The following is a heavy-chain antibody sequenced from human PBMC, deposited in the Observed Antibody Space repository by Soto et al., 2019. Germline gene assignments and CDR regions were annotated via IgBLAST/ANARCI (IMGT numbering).Heavy chain of an antibody. V-gene: IGHV1-8*01. J-gene: IGHJ6*02. D-gene: IGHD3-3*01. CDR1: GYTFTSYD. CDR3: ARGWYYDFWSGYYTRLGAFYGMDV. Sequence: GASVKVSCKASGYTFTSYDINWVRQATGQGLEWMGWMNPNSGNTGYAQKFQGRVTMTRNTSISTAYMELSSLRSEDTAVYYCARGWYYDFWSGYYTRLGAFYGMDVWGQGTTVTVSS. CDR2: MNPNSGNT.